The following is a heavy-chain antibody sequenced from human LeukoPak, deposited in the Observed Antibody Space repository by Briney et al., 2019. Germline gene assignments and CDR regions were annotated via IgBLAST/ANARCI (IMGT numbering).Heavy chain of an antibody. CDR1: GGSISSSSYY. Sequence: SETLSLTCTVSGGSISSSSYYWGWIRQPPGKGLEWIGSIHYSGSTYYNPSLKSRVTISVDTSKNQFSLKLSSVTAADTAVYYCARLDSFGGGDYWGQGTLVTVSS. CDR3: ARLDSFGGGDY. D-gene: IGHD3-10*01. V-gene: IGHV4-39*01. J-gene: IGHJ4*02. CDR2: IHYSGST.